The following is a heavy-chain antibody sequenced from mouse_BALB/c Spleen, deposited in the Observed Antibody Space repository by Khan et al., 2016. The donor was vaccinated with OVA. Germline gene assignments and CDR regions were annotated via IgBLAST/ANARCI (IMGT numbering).Heavy chain of an antibody. V-gene: IGHV5-17*02. D-gene: IGHD4-1*01. CDR1: GFSFSSFG. CDR2: FSSDSNTI. Sequence: EVELVESGGGLVQPGGSRKLSCAASGFSFSSFGMHWVRQALEKGLQWFAYFSSDSNTIYSPATVTGRFTIYRDNPKNTLFLQMTRLRSEDTAMYYCARGNWAWFAYWGQGTLVTVSA. CDR3: ARGNWAWFAY. J-gene: IGHJ3*01.